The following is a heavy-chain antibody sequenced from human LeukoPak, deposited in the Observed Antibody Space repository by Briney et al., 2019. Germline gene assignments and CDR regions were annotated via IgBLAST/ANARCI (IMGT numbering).Heavy chain of an antibody. J-gene: IGHJ6*02. CDR2: ISAYNGNT. Sequence: ASVKVSCKASGYTFTSYGISWMRQAHGQGLEWMGWISAYNGNTNYAQKLQGRVTMTTDTSTSTAYMELRSLRSDDTAVYYCARGFRIAAAGTVHYYGMDVWGQGTTVTVSS. V-gene: IGHV1-18*01. CDR1: GYTFTSYG. D-gene: IGHD6-13*01. CDR3: ARGFRIAAAGTVHYYGMDV.